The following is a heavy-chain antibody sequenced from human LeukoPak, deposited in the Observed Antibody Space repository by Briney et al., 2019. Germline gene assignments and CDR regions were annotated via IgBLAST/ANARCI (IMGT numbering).Heavy chain of an antibody. J-gene: IGHJ4*02. Sequence: ASVKVSCKASGYTFTSYAMHWVRQAPGQGLEWMGWISAYNGNTNYAQKLQGRVTMTTDTSTSTAYMELRSLRSDDTAVYYCASTGVDTAMVRYFDYWGQGTLVTVSS. CDR2: ISAYNGNT. D-gene: IGHD5-18*01. CDR3: ASTGVDTAMVRYFDY. V-gene: IGHV1-18*01. CDR1: GYTFTSYA.